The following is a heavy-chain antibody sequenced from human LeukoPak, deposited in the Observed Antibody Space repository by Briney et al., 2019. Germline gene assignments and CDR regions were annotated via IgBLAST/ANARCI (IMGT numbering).Heavy chain of an antibody. CDR1: GFTFNTYA. CDR3: AKDLHGDYVRWGDY. CDR2: NSGSGGST. D-gene: IGHD4-17*01. V-gene: IGHV3-23*01. Sequence: GGSLRLSCAASGFTFNTYAMSWVRQALGKGLEWVSSNSGSGGSTYYADSVEGRFTISRDNSKSTLYLQMNSLGAEDTALYYCAKDLHGDYVRWGDYWGQGTLVTVSS. J-gene: IGHJ4*02.